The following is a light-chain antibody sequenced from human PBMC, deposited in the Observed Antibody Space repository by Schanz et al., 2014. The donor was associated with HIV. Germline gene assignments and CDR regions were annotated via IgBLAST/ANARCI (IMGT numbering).Light chain of an antibody. CDR2: GTH. CDR3: TTWDSTLSAVV. Sequence: QSVLTQPPSVSAAPGQRVTISCSGSAFNVGQNYVSWYQQLPGTAPKLLIYGTHDRLSEIPDRFSGSKTGTSATLAIVGLQTGDEADYYCTTWDSTLSAVVFGGGTKLTVL. CDR1: AFNVGQNY. V-gene: IGLV1-51*01. J-gene: IGLJ2*01.